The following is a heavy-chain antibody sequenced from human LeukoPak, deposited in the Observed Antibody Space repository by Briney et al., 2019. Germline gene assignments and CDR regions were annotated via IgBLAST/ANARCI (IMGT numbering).Heavy chain of an antibody. J-gene: IGHJ5*02. D-gene: IGHD3-3*02. V-gene: IGHV4-59*01. CDR3: ARSSIRNWFDP. CDR2: IYYSGSN. CDR1: GGSISSYY. Sequence: SETLSLTCTVSGGSISSYYWSWIRQPPGKGLEWIGYIYYSGSNNYNPSLKSRVTISVDTSKNQFSLKLSSVTAADTAVYYCARSSIRNWFDPWGQGTLVTVSS.